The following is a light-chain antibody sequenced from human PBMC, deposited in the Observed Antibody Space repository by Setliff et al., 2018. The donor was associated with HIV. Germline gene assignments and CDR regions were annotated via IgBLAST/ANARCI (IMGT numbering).Light chain of an antibody. CDR1: SSDIGRYNY. CDR3: CSYARGSTYV. Sequence: QSVLTQPASVSGSPGQSITISCTGTSSDIGRYNYVSWYQQYPGKGPTLVIFDVSERPSGVSNRFSGSKSGNTASLIISGLQPDDKADYYCCSYARGSTYVFGSGTRSPS. V-gene: IGLV2-14*03. CDR2: DVS. J-gene: IGLJ1*01.